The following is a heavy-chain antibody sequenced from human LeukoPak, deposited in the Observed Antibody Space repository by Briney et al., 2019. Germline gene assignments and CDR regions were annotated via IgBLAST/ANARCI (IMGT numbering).Heavy chain of an antibody. V-gene: IGHV3-30*18. Sequence: GGSLRLSCAASGFTFSSYGMHWVRQAPGKGLEWVAVISYDGSNKYYADSVKGRFTISRDNSKNTLYLQMNSLRAEDTAVYYCAKAPSAAATGGWFDPWGQGTLVTVSS. CDR1: GFTFSSYG. D-gene: IGHD2-2*01. CDR2: ISYDGSNK. CDR3: AKAPSAAATGGWFDP. J-gene: IGHJ5*02.